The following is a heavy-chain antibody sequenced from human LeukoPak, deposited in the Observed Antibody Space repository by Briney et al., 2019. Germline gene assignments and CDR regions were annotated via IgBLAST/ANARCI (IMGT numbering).Heavy chain of an antibody. CDR3: ARDRGTWNDDGFDY. V-gene: IGHV4-59*12. Sequence: SETLSLTCSLSGDSITGYSWSWIRQTPGKGLEWIGYIYYNGDTHYNPSLNSRLSMSVDTPQNQFSLRLSSVTAADTAVYYCARDRGTWNDDGFDYWGQGTLVTVSS. D-gene: IGHD1-1*01. J-gene: IGHJ4*02. CDR1: GDSITGYS. CDR2: IYYNGDT.